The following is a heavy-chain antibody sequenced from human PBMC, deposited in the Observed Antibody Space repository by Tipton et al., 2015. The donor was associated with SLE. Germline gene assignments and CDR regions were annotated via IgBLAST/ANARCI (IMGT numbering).Heavy chain of an antibody. D-gene: IGHD3-22*01. V-gene: IGHV3-21*01. CDR3: ARYVHYYDSSGYYSAFDI. CDR1: GFTFSSYS. J-gene: IGHJ3*02. CDR2: ISSSSSYR. Sequence: SLRLSCAASGFTFSSYSMNWVRQAPGKGLEWVSSISSSSSYRYYADSVKGRFTISRDNAKNSLYLQMNSLRAEDTAVYYCARYVHYYDSSGYYSAFDIWGQGTMVTVSS.